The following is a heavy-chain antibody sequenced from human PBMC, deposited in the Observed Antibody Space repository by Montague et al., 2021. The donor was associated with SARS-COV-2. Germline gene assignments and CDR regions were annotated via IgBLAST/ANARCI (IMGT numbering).Heavy chain of an antibody. D-gene: IGHD3-10*01. CDR3: ARPLVRGVPKAFDI. CDR2: VYFSGTT. J-gene: IGHJ3*02. CDR1: GGSIKTTEYY. Sequence: SETLSLTCNVSGGSIKTTEYYWGWIRLSPGKGLEWIGYVYFSGTTXFNPSLESRVTISVDASKNQFSLNLTSVTAADTAVYYCARPLVRGVPKAFDIWGQGALVIVSS. V-gene: IGHV4-39*01.